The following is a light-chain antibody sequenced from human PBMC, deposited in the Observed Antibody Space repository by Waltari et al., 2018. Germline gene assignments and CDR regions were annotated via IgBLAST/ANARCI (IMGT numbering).Light chain of an antibody. Sequence: EIVLTQSPCTMPLSPGVRPTLSCRASQPITSNYLAWYQQRPGQAPRILSYAASSRVTGIPDRFSGSGSGTDFTFTISRLEAEDFAVYYCQQYSSSPPYTFGQGTKLEIK. CDR2: AAS. J-gene: IGKJ2*01. CDR3: QQYSSSPPYT. V-gene: IGKV3-20*01. CDR1: QPITSNY.